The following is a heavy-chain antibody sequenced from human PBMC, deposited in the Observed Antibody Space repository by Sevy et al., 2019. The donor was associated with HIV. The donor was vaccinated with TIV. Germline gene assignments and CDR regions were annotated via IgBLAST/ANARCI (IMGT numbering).Heavy chain of an antibody. Sequence: GESLKISCAASEFTVSSSYMSWVRQAPGKGLEWGPILYSGGSTYYAASVKGRFAVSRDNSKNTLYLQRNSLRAKDTVLYYCARAGTGSYRAYFDYWGQGTLVTVSS. J-gene: IGHJ4*02. CDR1: EFTVSSSY. D-gene: IGHD1-26*01. CDR2: LYSGGST. CDR3: ARAGTGSYRAYFDY. V-gene: IGHV3-53*01.